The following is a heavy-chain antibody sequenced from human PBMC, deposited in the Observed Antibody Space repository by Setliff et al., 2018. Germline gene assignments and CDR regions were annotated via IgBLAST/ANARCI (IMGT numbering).Heavy chain of an antibody. V-gene: IGHV4-39*07. CDR2: IYYSGST. D-gene: IGHD6-13*01. CDR3: ARETTYSSSWYGWFDP. CDR1: GGSISSSSYY. Sequence: SETLSLTCTVSGGSISSSSYYWGWIRQPPGKGLEWIGSIYYSGSTYYNPSLKSRVTISVGTSKNQFSLKLSSVTAADTAVYYCARETTYSSSWYGWFDPWGQGTLVTVS. J-gene: IGHJ5*02.